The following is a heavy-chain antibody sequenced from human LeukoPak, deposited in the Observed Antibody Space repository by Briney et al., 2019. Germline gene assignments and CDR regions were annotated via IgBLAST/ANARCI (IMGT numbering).Heavy chain of an antibody. D-gene: IGHD1-26*01. CDR3: AKDRRELLYYFDY. V-gene: IGHV3-30*18. J-gene: IGHJ4*02. Sequence: PGGSLRLSCAASGFTFSSYGMHWVRQAPGKGLERVAVISYDGSNKYYADSVKGRFTISRDNSKNTLYLQMNSLRAEDTAVYYCAKDRRELLYYFDYWGQGTLVTVSS. CDR2: ISYDGSNK. CDR1: GFTFSSYG.